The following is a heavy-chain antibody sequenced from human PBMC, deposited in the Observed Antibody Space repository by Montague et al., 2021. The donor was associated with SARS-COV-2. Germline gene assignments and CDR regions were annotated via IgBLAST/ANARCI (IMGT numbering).Heavy chain of an antibody. V-gene: IGHV4-4*09. D-gene: IGHD2/OR15-2a*01. J-gene: IGHJ4*02. Sequence: SETLSLTCTVSSGSLSNYYWGWIRQSPDKGLEWIGYMYETGNMIYNTSLRSRVSISADTSKSQFSLRLTSVTAADSARYYCARNMACWGQGVLVTVS. CDR2: MYETGNM. CDR3: ARNMAC. CDR1: SGSLSNYY.